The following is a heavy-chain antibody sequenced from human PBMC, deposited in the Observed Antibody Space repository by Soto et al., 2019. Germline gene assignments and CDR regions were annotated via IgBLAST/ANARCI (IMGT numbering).Heavy chain of an antibody. J-gene: IGHJ6*02. Sequence: ASVKVSCKASGYTFTRSGISWVRQAPGQGLEWMGWISTYNGDTNYAQTFQGRVTVTTDTSTGTVHMEVRSLRSDDTAVYYCAREGVAPYYYYGMDVWGQGTTVTVSS. CDR1: GYTFTRSG. CDR3: AREGVAPYYYYGMDV. CDR2: ISTYNGDT. V-gene: IGHV1-18*01. D-gene: IGHD5-12*01.